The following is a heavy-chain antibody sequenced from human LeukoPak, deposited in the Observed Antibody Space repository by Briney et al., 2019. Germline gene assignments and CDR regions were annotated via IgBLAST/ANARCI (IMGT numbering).Heavy chain of an antibody. J-gene: IGHJ3*02. CDR1: GGTFSSYA. Sequence: ASVKVSCKASGGTFSSYAISWVRQAPGQGLEWMGGIIPIFGTANYAQKFQGRVTITADESTSTAYMELSSLRSEDTAVYYCATLVRGVIITSTYNDAFDIWGQGTMVTVSS. CDR2: IIPIFGTA. D-gene: IGHD3-10*01. V-gene: IGHV1-69*13. CDR3: ATLVRGVIITSTYNDAFDI.